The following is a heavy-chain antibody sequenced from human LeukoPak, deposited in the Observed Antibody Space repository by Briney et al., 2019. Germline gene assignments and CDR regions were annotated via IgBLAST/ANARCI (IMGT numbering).Heavy chain of an antibody. CDR3: AKEDTLTTVYFDY. D-gene: IGHD4-17*01. CDR2: ITGSGGST. J-gene: IGHJ4*02. Sequence: GGSLRLSCAASGFTFSRYDMSWVRQAPGKGLEWVSAITGSGGSTYYADSVRGRFTISRDDSKNTLYLLMNSLRAEDTAVYYCAKEDTLTTVYFDYWGQGTPVTVSS. CDR1: GFTFSRYD. V-gene: IGHV3-23*01.